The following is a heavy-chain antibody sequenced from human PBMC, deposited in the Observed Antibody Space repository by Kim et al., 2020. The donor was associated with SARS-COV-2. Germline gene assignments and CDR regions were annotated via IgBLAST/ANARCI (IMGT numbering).Heavy chain of an antibody. CDR1: GGTFSSYA. CDR2: IIPIFGTA. CDR3: AAAPPQMVRGPNAHWYFDL. Sequence: SVKVSCKASGGTFSSYAISWVRQAPGQGLEWMGGIIPIFGTANYAQKFQGRVTITADKSTSTAYMELSSLRSEDTAVYYCAAAPPQMVRGPNAHWYFDLWGRGTLVTVSS. V-gene: IGHV1-69*06. J-gene: IGHJ2*01. D-gene: IGHD3-10*01.